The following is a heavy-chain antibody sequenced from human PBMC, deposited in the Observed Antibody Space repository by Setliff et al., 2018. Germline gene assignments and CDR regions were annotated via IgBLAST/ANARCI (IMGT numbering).Heavy chain of an antibody. CDR3: ARVPRLEWLLPTFDS. CDR2: IIPIFGTA. CDR1: GGTFSSYA. V-gene: IGHV1-69*13. Sequence: SVKVSCKASGGTFSSYAISWVRQAPGQGLEWMGGIIPIFGTANYAQKFQGRVTITADESTSTTYMELSSLGSEDTAVYYCARVPRLEWLLPTFDSWGQGTLVTVSS. J-gene: IGHJ4*02. D-gene: IGHD3-3*01.